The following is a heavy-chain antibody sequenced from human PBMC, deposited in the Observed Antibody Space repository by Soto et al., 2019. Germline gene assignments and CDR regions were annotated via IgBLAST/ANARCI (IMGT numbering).Heavy chain of an antibody. CDR2: ISAYNGNT. D-gene: IGHD6-19*01. Sequence: QVQLVQSGAEVKKPGASVKVSCKASGYTFTSYGISWVRQAPGQGLEWMGWISAYNGNTNYAQKLQGRGTMTTDTAKSTAYTELRSLRSDDTAVYYCARHKPHIAVAGPSYGMDVWGQGTTVTVSS. J-gene: IGHJ6*02. CDR3: ARHKPHIAVAGPSYGMDV. CDR1: GYTFTSYG. V-gene: IGHV1-18*01.